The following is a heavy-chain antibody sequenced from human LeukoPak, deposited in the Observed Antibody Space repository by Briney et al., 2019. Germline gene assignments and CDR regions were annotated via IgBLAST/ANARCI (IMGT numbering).Heavy chain of an antibody. CDR3: AREGYYDSSAAENDY. Sequence: ASVKVSCKACGYTFTSYGISWVRQAPGQGLEWMGWISAYNGNTNYAQKLQGRVTMTTDTSTSTAYMELRSLRSDDTAVYYCAREGYYDSSAAENDYWGQGTLVTVSS. V-gene: IGHV1-18*01. J-gene: IGHJ4*02. CDR2: ISAYNGNT. D-gene: IGHD3-22*01. CDR1: GYTFTSYG.